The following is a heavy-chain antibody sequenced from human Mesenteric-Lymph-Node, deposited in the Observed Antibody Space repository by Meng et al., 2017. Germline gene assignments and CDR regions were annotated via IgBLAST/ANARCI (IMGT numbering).Heavy chain of an antibody. D-gene: IGHD6-13*01. CDR3: AKDATSEGYSSSWYEFEY. CDR1: GFSFSNYE. J-gene: IGHJ4*02. V-gene: IGHV3-48*03. Sequence: SLNISCASSGFSFSNYEMNWVRQAPGKGLEWVSFISRSGSSRYDADSVKGRFTISRDNPKNLLYLQINSLRAEDAAVYYCAKDATSEGYSSSWYEFEYWGQGTLVTVSS. CDR2: ISRSGSSR.